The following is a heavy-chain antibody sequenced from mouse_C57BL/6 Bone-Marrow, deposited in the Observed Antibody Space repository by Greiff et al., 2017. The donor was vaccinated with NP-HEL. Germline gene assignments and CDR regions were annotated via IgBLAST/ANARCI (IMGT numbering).Heavy chain of an antibody. CDR2: ILPGSGST. D-gene: IGHD1-1*01. CDR1: GYTFTGYW. Sequence: VKVVESGAELMKPGASVKLSCKATGYTFTGYWIEWVKQRPGHGLEWIGEILPGSGSTNYNEKFKGKATFTADTSSNTAYMQLSSLTTEDSAIYYCARRITTVVASYYAMDYWGQGTSVTVSS. V-gene: IGHV1-9*01. CDR3: ARRITTVVASYYAMDY. J-gene: IGHJ4*01.